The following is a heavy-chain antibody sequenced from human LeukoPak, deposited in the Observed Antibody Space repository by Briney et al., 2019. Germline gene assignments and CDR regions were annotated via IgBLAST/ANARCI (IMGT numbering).Heavy chain of an antibody. CDR2: IKSKTDGGTT. J-gene: IGHJ6*02. CDR1: GFTFSSYA. Sequence: PGGSLRLSCAASGFTFSSYAMSWVRQAPGKGLEWVGRIKSKTDGGTTDYAAPVKGRFTISRDDSKNTLYLQMNSLKTEDTAVYYCTTNLRYFDWLLSSYGMDVWGQGTTVTVSS. D-gene: IGHD3-9*01. V-gene: IGHV3-15*01. CDR3: TTNLRYFDWLLSSYGMDV.